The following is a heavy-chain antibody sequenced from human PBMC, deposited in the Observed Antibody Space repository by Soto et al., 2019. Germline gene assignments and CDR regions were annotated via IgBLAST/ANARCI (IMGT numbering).Heavy chain of an antibody. Sequence: TSETLCLSWTVAGGSIGDHDEWNWIRQSPGKGLEWIGYIYYSGRTNYNPSLKSRVTISLDTSTKQFSLRLRSVTAADTAVYYCARMRGLGEISPYFDYWGQGTLVTSPQ. CDR2: IYYSGRT. J-gene: IGHJ4*02. V-gene: IGHV4-59*11. CDR3: ARMRGLGEISPYFDY. CDR1: GGSIGDHD. D-gene: IGHD3-16*02.